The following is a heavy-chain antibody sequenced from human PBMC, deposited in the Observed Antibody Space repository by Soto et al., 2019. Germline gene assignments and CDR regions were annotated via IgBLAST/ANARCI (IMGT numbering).Heavy chain of an antibody. CDR2: INPSGGST. Sequence: GASVKGSCKASGYTFTSDYMHWVRQAPGQGLEWMGIINPSGGSTSYAQKFQGRVTMTRDTSTSTVYMELSSLRSEDTAVYYCARAAGYSSGWYTITASDAFDIWGHGNGHRLL. CDR3: ARAAGYSSGWYTITASDAFDI. V-gene: IGHV1-46*01. CDR1: GYTFTSDY. J-gene: IGHJ3*02. D-gene: IGHD6-19*01.